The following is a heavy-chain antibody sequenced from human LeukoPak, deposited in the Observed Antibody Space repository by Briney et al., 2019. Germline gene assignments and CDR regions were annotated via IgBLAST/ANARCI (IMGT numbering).Heavy chain of an antibody. CDR3: ARGSGYCSSTSCYIDY. Sequence: SVKVSCKASGGTFSSYAISWVRQAPGQGLEWMGRIIPILGKANYAQKFQGRVTITADKSTSTAYMELSSLRSEDTAVYYCARGSGYCSSTSCYIDYWGQGTLVTVSS. V-gene: IGHV1-69*04. J-gene: IGHJ4*02. CDR1: GGTFSSYA. CDR2: IIPILGKA. D-gene: IGHD2-2*03.